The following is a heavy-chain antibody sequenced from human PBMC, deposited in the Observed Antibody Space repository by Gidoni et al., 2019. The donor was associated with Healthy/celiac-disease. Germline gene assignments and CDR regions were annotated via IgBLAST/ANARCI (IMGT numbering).Heavy chain of an antibody. J-gene: IGHJ4*02. CDR1: GGSISSSNW. CDR2: IYHSGST. Sequence: QVQLQESGPGLVKPSGTLSLTCAVSGGSISSSNWWSWVRQPPGKGLEWIGEIYHSGSTNYNPSLKSRVTISVDKSKNQFSLKLSSVTAADTAVYYCARGGEGYYYDSSGYFDYWGQGTLVTVSS. D-gene: IGHD3-22*01. V-gene: IGHV4-4*02. CDR3: ARGGEGYYYDSSGYFDY.